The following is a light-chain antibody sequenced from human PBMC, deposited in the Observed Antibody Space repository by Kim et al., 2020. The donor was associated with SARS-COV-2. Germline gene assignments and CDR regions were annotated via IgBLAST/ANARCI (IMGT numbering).Light chain of an antibody. CDR1: QEICGW. J-gene: IGKJ4*01. V-gene: IGKV1-12*01. CDR2: AAS. CDR3: QRADSFPLG. Sequence: SAPGRVRNYSTCPARQEICGWLLWNQQKPGTDPKLPSSAASSLQSGVPSRFSGSGSGTDFTLTISSLQPEDFASYYCQRADSFPLGFGGGTKLEI.